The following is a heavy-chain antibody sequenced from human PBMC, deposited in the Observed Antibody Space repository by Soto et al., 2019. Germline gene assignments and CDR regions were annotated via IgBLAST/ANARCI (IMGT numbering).Heavy chain of an antibody. J-gene: IGHJ4*02. D-gene: IGHD5-12*01. Sequence: EVQLLESGGGLVQPGGSLRLSCAASGFTFSSYAMSWVRQAPGKGLEWVSAISGSGGSTYYADSVKGRFTISRDNSKNTLYLQMNSLRAEDTAVYYCSKGVEMATIFFVYWGQGTLVTVSS. CDR2: ISGSGGST. CDR1: GFTFSSYA. V-gene: IGHV3-23*01. CDR3: SKGVEMATIFFVY.